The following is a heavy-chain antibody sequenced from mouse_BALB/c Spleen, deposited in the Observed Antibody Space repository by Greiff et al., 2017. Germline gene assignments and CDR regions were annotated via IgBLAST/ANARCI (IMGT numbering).Heavy chain of an antibody. CDR2: IYPGNGDT. CDR3: AMGNYAAWFAY. J-gene: IGHJ3*01. CDR1: GYTFTSYN. V-gene: IGHV1-12*01. Sequence: QVQLQQPGAELVKPGASVKMSCKASGYTFTSYNMHWVKQTPGQGLEWIGAIYPGNGDTSYNQKFKGKATLTADKSSSTAYMQLSSLTSEDSAVYYCAMGNYAAWFAYWGQGTLVTVSA. D-gene: IGHD1-1*01.